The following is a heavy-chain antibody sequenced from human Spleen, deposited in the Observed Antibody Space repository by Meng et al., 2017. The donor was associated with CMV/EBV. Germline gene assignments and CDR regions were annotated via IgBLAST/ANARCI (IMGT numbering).Heavy chain of an antibody. J-gene: IGHJ4*02. D-gene: IGHD5-18*01. V-gene: IGHV4-59*12. CDR2: ISHNGYI. CDR1: GASISSNY. CDR3: ARGRFGVWVGYSYVYGFDY. Sequence: SETLSLTCTVSGASISSNYWSWNRRPPGKGLQYIGSISHNGYINYNPSLKGRVTISVDTSKNQFSLKLSSVTAADTAVYYCARGRFGVWVGYSYVYGFDYWGQGTLVTVSS.